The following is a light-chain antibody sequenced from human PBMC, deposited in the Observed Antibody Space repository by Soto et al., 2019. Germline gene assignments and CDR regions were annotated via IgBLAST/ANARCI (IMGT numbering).Light chain of an antibody. J-gene: IGLJ3*02. CDR1: SSDIGGYNY. CDR3: SSYTSSGTLVL. Sequence: QSVLTQPASVSGSPGQSITISCTGTSSDIGGYNYVSWYQQYPGKAPKLMIYEVTTRPSGVSNRFSGSKSGNTASLTISGLQDEDEADYYCSSYTSSGTLVLFGGGTKLTVL. CDR2: EVT. V-gene: IGLV2-14*01.